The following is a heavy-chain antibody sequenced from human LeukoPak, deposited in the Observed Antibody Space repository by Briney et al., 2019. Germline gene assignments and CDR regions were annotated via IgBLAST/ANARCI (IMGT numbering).Heavy chain of an antibody. CDR1: GFTLSDHW. CDR3: ARGGWYFVF. J-gene: IGHJ4*02. Sequence: GGSLRLSCAASGFTLSDHWMTWVRQAPGKGLEWVAYIKQDGSEKYYVDSVKGRFTISRDNSKNSLYLQMNSLRAEDTAVYYCARGGWYFVFWGQGTLVTVSS. D-gene: IGHD6-19*01. V-gene: IGHV3-7*04. CDR2: IKQDGSEK.